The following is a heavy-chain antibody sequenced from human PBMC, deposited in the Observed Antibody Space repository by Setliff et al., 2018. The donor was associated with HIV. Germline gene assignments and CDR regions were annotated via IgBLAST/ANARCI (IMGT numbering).Heavy chain of an antibody. J-gene: IGHJ6*03. Sequence: SETLSLTCTVAGGSISSYYWSWIRQPAGKGLEWIGRIYTSGSTNYNPSLKSRVTMSVDTSKNQFSLKLSSVTAADTAVYYCARYSVKISYYYYNMNVWGKGTTVTVSS. V-gene: IGHV4-4*07. D-gene: IGHD5-18*01. CDR1: GGSISSYY. CDR2: IYTSGST. CDR3: ARYSVKISYYYYNMNV.